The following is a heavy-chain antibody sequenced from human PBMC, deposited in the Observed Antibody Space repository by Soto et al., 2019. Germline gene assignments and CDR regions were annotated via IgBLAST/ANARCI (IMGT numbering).Heavy chain of an antibody. J-gene: IGHJ3*02. D-gene: IGHD3-9*01. V-gene: IGHV4-59*08. Sequence: SETLSLTCAVSGGSIGSYYWSWIRQPPGKGLEWIGYIYYSGSTNYNPSLKSRVTISVDTSKNQFSLKLSSVTAADTAVYYCASRGGGYFDWLFSGPIDAFDIWGQGTMVTVSS. CDR1: GGSIGSYY. CDR3: ASRGGGYFDWLFSGPIDAFDI. CDR2: IYYSGST.